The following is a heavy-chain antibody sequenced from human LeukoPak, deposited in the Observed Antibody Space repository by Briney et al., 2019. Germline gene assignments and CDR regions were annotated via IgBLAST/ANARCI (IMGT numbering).Heavy chain of an antibody. CDR3: ARDLGSGWTDFDY. CDR2: ISSSSSYI. D-gene: IGHD6-19*01. CDR1: GFTFSSYS. Sequence: GGSLRLSCAASGFTFSSYSMNWVRQAPGKGLEWVSSISSSSSYIYYADSVKGRFTISRDNAKNSLYLQMNSLRAEDTAVYYCARDLGSGWTDFDYWGQGTLVTVSS. J-gene: IGHJ4*02. V-gene: IGHV3-21*01.